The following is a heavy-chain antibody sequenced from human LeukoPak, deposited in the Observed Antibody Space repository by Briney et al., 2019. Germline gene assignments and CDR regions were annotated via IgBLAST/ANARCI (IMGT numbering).Heavy chain of an antibody. J-gene: IGHJ3*02. CDR1: GFTFSSYA. CDR3: AKNMRYFDWLLYPPDAFDI. D-gene: IGHD3-9*01. CDR2: VSGSGDSA. Sequence: GGSLRLSCVASGFTFSSYAMTWVRQAPGKGLEWVSAVSGSGDSANYADSVKGRFTISRDNSKNTLYLQMDSLRAEDTAVYYCAKNMRYFDWLLYPPDAFDIWGQGTMVTVSS. V-gene: IGHV3-23*01.